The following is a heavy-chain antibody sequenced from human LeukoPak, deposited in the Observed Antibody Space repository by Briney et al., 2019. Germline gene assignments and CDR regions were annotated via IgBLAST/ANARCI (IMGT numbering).Heavy chain of an antibody. J-gene: IGHJ4*02. Sequence: PGGSLRLSCAASGFTFSSYAMSWVRQAPGKGLEWVSAISGSGGSTYYADSVKGRFTISRDNSKNTLYLQMNSLRAEDTAVYYCAKGDEIRFLEWSLGIDYWGQGTLVTVSS. CDR3: AKGDEIRFLEWSLGIDY. D-gene: IGHD3-3*01. CDR2: ISGSGGST. CDR1: GFTFSSYA. V-gene: IGHV3-23*01.